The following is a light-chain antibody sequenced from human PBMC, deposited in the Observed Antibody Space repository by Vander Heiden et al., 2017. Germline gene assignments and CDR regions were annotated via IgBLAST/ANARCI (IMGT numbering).Light chain of an antibody. CDR2: DVS. Sequence: QPALTQPASVSGPPGQSITISCSGTSSDIGGYNYVSWYQQHPGKAPKLMIYDVSNRPSGVSNRFSGSKSGNTASLTISGLQAEDGADYYCSSYTTISTWVFGGGTKLTVL. CDR3: SSYTTISTWV. J-gene: IGLJ3*02. V-gene: IGLV2-14*03. CDR1: SSDIGGYNY.